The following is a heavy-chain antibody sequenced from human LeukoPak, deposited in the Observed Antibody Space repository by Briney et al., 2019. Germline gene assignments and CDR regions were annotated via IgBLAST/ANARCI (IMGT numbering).Heavy chain of an antibody. J-gene: IGHJ4*02. V-gene: IGHV3-20*04. CDR1: GFTFDDYG. CDR3: ASTRELLPARFDY. D-gene: IGHD1-26*01. Sequence: PGGSLSLSCAASGFTFDDYGMSWVRQAPGKGLEWVSGINWNGGSTGYADSVKGRFTISRDNAKNSLYLQMNSLRAEDTALYYCASTRELLPARFDYWGQGTLVTVSS. CDR2: INWNGGST.